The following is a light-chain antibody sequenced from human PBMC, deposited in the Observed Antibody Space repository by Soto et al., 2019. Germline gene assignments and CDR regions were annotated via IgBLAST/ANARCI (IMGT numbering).Light chain of an antibody. CDR3: NSYTSSSTYV. V-gene: IGLV2-14*03. CDR2: DVT. J-gene: IGLJ1*01. CDR1: SSDVGGFNY. Sequence: QCALTQPASVSGSPGQSITISCTGTSSDVGGFNYVSWYQQHPGKAPKLMIYDVTNRPSGVSYRFSGSKSGNTASLTISGLQAEDEADYYCNSYTSSSTYVFGTGTKLTVL.